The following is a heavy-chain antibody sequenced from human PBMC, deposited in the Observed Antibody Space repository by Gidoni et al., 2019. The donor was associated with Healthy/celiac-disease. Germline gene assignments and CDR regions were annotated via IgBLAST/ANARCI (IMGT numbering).Heavy chain of an antibody. CDR3: ARAPLHYYDSSGYLRN. D-gene: IGHD3-22*01. V-gene: IGHV1-69*01. CDR1: GGSFSSYA. Sequence: QVQLVQSGAEVKKPGSSVKVSCKASGGSFSSYAIRWVRQAPGQGLEWMGGIIPIFGTANYAQKFQGRVTITADESTSTAYMELSSLRSEDTAVYYCARAPLHYYDSSGYLRNWGQGTLVTVSS. CDR2: IIPIFGTA. J-gene: IGHJ4*02.